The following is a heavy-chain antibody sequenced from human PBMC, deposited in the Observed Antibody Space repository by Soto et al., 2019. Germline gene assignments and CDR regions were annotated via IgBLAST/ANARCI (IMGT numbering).Heavy chain of an antibody. CDR2: INHSGST. D-gene: IGHD1-26*01. Sequence: SETLSFTCAVYGGSFSGYYWSWIRQPPGKGLEWIGEINHSGSTNYNPSLKSRVTISVDTSKNQFSLKLSSVTAADTAVYYCARYSGSYYFDYWGQGTLVTVSS. J-gene: IGHJ4*02. CDR1: GGSFSGYY. V-gene: IGHV4-34*01. CDR3: ARYSGSYYFDY.